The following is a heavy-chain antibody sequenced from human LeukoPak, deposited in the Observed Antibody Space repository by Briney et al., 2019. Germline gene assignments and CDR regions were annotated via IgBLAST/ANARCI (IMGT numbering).Heavy chain of an antibody. CDR1: GGTFSSYA. D-gene: IGHD5-24*01. Sequence: SVKVSCKASGGTFSSYAISWVRQAPGQGLEWMGGIIPIFGTANYAQKFQGRVTITTDESTSTAYMELSSLRSEDTAVYYCARGPTSRDGYKYFDYWGQGTLVTVSS. CDR3: ARGPTSRDGYKYFDY. V-gene: IGHV1-69*05. CDR2: IIPIFGTA. J-gene: IGHJ4*02.